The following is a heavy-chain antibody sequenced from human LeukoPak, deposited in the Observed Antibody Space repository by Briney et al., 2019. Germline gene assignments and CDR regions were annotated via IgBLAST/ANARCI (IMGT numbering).Heavy chain of an antibody. CDR1: GGSISSSSYY. Sequence: SETLSLTCTVSGGSISSSSYYWGWIRQPPGKGLEWIGSIYYSGSTYYNPSLKSRVTISVDTSKNQFSLKLSSVTAADTAVYYCAICGGSCYSVDYWGQGTLVTVSS. D-gene: IGHD2-15*01. CDR3: AICGGSCYSVDY. CDR2: IYYSGST. V-gene: IGHV4-39*07. J-gene: IGHJ4*02.